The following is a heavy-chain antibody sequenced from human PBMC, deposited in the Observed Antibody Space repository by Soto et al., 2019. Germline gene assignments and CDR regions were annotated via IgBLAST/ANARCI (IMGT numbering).Heavy chain of an antibody. V-gene: IGHV3-30*18. CDR2: ISYDGSNK. Sequence: QVQLVESGGGVVQPGRSLRLSCAASGFTFSSYGMHWVRQAPGEGLEWVAVISYDGSNKYYADSVKGRFTISRDNSKNTLYLQMNSLRAEDTAVYYCAKGGIHTHWYFDLWGRGTLVTVSS. J-gene: IGHJ2*01. D-gene: IGHD6-13*01. CDR3: AKGGIHTHWYFDL. CDR1: GFTFSSYG.